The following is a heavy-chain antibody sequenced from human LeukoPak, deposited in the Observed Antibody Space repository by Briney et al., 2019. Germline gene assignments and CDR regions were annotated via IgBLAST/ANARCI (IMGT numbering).Heavy chain of an antibody. J-gene: IGHJ3*02. CDR2: ISDSGGST. Sequence: GGSLRLSCAASGFTVSSNYMSWVRQTPGKGLEWVSAISDSGGSTYYADSVKGRFTISRDNAKNSLYLQMNSLRAEDTAVYYCARDARLDAFDIWGQGTMVTVSS. CDR3: ARDARLDAFDI. CDR1: GFTVSSNY. V-gene: IGHV3-66*01.